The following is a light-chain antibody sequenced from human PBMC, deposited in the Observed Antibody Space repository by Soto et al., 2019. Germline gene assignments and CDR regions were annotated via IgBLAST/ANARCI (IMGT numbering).Light chain of an antibody. J-gene: IGLJ1*01. CDR3: NSYAGSNSFV. V-gene: IGLV2-8*01. CDR2: EVN. Sequence: QSALTQPPSASGSPGQSVTISCTGTSSDVGGYNYVSWYQQHPGKAPKLVIFEVNKRPSGVPDRFSGSKSGNTASLTVSGLQTEDEADYYCNSYAGSNSFVFGTATKLTVL. CDR1: SSDVGGYNY.